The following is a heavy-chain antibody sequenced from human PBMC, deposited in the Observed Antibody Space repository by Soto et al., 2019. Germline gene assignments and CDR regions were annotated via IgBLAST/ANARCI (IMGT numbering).Heavy chain of an antibody. CDR1: GYSFTSYW. CDR2: IDPSDSYT. CDR3: ARQDSATMDV. D-gene: IGHD1-26*01. Sequence: PGESQKISCKGSGYSFTSYWISWVRQMPGKGLEWMGRIDPSDSYTNCSPSFHGHVTISADKSISTAYLQWSSLKASDTAMYYCARQDSATMDVWGQGTTVTVFS. V-gene: IGHV5-10-1*01. J-gene: IGHJ6*02.